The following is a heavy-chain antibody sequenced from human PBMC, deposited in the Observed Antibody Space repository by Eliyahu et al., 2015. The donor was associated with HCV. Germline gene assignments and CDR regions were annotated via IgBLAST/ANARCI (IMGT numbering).Heavy chain of an antibody. D-gene: IGHD3-9*01. CDR3: AREHVLTGHHCFDY. CDR2: SGASRT. Sequence: SGASRTSYADSVKGRFTISRDNAKNTLYLHMESLRAEDSAVYYCAREHVLTGHHCFDYWGQGTLVTVSS. V-gene: IGHV3-74*01. J-gene: IGHJ4*02.